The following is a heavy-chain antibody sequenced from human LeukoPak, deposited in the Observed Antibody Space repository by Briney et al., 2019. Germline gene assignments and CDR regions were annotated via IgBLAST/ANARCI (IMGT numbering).Heavy chain of an antibody. CDR2: IKSKSDGGTA. J-gene: IGHJ4*02. Sequence: GGSLRLSCAASGFTVNNAWMSWVRQAPGKGLEWVGRIKSKSDGGTADYAAPVKGRFTISRDDSKSIAYLQMNSLKTEDTAVYYCTRGSDSIFGVARDGFDYWGQGTLVTVSS. CDR1: GFTVNNAW. V-gene: IGHV3-15*01. CDR3: TRGSDSIFGVARDGFDY. D-gene: IGHD3-3*01.